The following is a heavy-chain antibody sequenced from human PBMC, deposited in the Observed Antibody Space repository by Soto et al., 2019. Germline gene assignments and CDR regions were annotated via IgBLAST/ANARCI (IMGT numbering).Heavy chain of an antibody. V-gene: IGHV3-23*01. J-gene: IGHJ4*02. CDR2: ISGSEDNI. CDR1: GFPFSNYY. Sequence: GGSLRLSCVAAGFPFSNYYMDWVRQAPGKGLEWVAVISGSEDNIHYADSVKGRFTISRDSSKNTLYLQMNSLRAEDTAVYYCAKGLRYFDWLLDYWGQGTLVTVSS. CDR3: AKGLRYFDWLLDY. D-gene: IGHD3-9*01.